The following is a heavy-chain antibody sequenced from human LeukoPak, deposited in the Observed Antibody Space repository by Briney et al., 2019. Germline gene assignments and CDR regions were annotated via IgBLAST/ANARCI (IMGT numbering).Heavy chain of an antibody. J-gene: IGHJ4*02. V-gene: IGHV4-34*01. Sequence: PSETLSLTSAVYGGSFSAYSWSWIRQPAGKGLEWIGEINHSGSTIYNPSLKGRVTISVDTSNDQFSLKLTSVTAADTAVYYCARHSVASPHYFDYWGQGALVTVSS. D-gene: IGHD2-21*01. CDR2: INHSGST. CDR3: ARHSVASPHYFDY. CDR1: GGSFSAYS.